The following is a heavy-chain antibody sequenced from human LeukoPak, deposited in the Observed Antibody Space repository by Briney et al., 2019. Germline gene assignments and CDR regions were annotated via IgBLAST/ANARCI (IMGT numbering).Heavy chain of an antibody. J-gene: IGHJ6*03. CDR1: GFTFSNYN. CDR2: ITSSATF. CDR3: ARDPYSGNYGNDYYYYMDV. V-gene: IGHV3-21*01. Sequence: GGSLRLSCAASGFTFSNYNMNWVRQAPGKAMEWVASITSSATFYADSVKGRFTISRDNAKNSLYLQMDSLGPEDTAVYYCARDPYSGNYGNDYYYYMDVWGKGTTVTISS. D-gene: IGHD1-26*01.